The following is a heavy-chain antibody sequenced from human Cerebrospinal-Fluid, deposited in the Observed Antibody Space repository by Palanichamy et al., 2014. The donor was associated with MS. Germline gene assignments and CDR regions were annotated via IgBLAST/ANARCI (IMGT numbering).Heavy chain of an antibody. CDR2: ISDDGGRT. J-gene: IGHJ5*02. D-gene: IGHD3-3*01. CDR1: GFTFSSFV. CDR3: AKDYALRFTPHH. Sequence: QLVESGGGLIRPGGSRRLSCAASGFTFSSFVMNWVRQAPGKGLEWVSAISDDGGRTYYGDSVKGRFTISRDNSKNVLFLQMNSLRVEDTALYYCAKDYALRFTPHHWGQGTLVIVSS. V-gene: IGHV3-23*04.